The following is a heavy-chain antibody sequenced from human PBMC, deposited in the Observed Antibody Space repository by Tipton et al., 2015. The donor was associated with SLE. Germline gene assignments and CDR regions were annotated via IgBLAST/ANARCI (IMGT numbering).Heavy chain of an antibody. J-gene: IGHJ4*02. CDR2: INQGGGT. CDR3: ARGLSLGSFD. Sequence: TLSLTCTVYGGSFSGYYWIWIRQPPGKGLAWIGEINQGGGTNYNPSLKSRVTISVDTSNKRVSLRLTAVTAADTAVYYCARGLSLGSFDWGQGTLVTVSS. CDR1: GGSFSGYY. V-gene: IGHV4-34*01. D-gene: IGHD1-26*01.